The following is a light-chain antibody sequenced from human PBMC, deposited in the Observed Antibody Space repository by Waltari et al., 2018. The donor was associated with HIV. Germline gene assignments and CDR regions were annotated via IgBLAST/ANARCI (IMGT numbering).Light chain of an antibody. J-gene: IGLJ1*01. Sequence: QSVLTQPPSVSAAPGKQVTIPRSGSSPNIGNNQASGYQQLPGTAPKLLIYDNNKRPSGIPDRFSASKSGTSATLGITGLQTGDEAEYYCGAWDTSLSAVVFGTGTKVTVL. CDR2: DNN. CDR1: SPNIGNNQ. CDR3: GAWDTSLSAVV. V-gene: IGLV1-51*01.